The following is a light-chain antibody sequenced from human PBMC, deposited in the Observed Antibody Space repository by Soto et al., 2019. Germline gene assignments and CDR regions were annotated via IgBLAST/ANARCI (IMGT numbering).Light chain of an antibody. Sequence: DIQMTQSPSSLSASVGDRVTITCRASQGIRNDLAWYQQKPGKAPKRLIYAASSLQSGVPSRFSGSGSGTEFTLTISSLQPEDFATYYCLQHNSYPPEYTFGQGTKLEIK. V-gene: IGKV1-17*01. CDR3: LQHNSYPPEYT. CDR2: AAS. J-gene: IGKJ2*01. CDR1: QGIRND.